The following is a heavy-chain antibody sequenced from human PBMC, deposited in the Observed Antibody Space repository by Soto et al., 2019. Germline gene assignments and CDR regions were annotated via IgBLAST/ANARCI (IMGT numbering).Heavy chain of an antibody. CDR1: GYTFTGYG. J-gene: IGHJ4*02. CDR2: ISAYNGNT. D-gene: IGHD3-22*01. Sequence: ASVKVSCKASGYTFTGYGISWVRQAPGQGLEWMGWISAYNGNTNYAQKLQGRVTMTTDTSTSTAYMELRSLRSDDTAVYYCARTDYYDSSGPGHYWGQGTLVTVSS. V-gene: IGHV1-18*01. CDR3: ARTDYYDSSGPGHY.